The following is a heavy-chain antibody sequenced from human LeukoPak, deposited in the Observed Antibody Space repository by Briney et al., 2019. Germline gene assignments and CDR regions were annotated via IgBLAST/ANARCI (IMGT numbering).Heavy chain of an antibody. J-gene: IGHJ5*02. Sequence: SQTLSLTCAISGDSVSSNSAAWHWIRQSPSRGLEWLGRTYYRSKWYNDYAESVKSRMTINPDTSTNQFSLKLSSVTAADTAVYYCARQGNYDSSGYPYNWFDPWGQGTLVTVSS. CDR3: ARQGNYDSSGYPYNWFDP. V-gene: IGHV6-1*01. D-gene: IGHD3-22*01. CDR2: TYYRSKWYN. CDR1: GDSVSSNSAA.